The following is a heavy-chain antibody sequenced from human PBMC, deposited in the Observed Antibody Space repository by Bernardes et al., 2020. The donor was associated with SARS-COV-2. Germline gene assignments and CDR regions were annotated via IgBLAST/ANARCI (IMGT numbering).Heavy chain of an antibody. J-gene: IGHJ3*02. CDR3: AKERAGSTGFDPWGQGTLVTVSSASPTSCYEAFDI. CDR1: GYTFNNYA. Sequence: ASGKVSCKASGYTFNNYAIYWVRQAPGQGLEWMGWIDTETWSPTYAQGFTGRFAFSLDTSVSTAYLEISSLKTEDTAVYYCAKERAGSTGFDPWGQGTLVTVSSASPTSCYEAFDIWGQGTMVTVSS. D-gene: IGHD2-2*01. V-gene: IGHV7-4-1*02. CDR2: IDTETWSP.